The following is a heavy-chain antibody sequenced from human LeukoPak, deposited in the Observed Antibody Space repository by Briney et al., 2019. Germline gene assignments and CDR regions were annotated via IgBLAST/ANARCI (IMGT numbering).Heavy chain of an antibody. Sequence: ASVKVSCKLSGYTFTSYDINWVRQATRQGREWMGWGNPNSGNTGYAQKFQGRVTMTRNTSISTAHMALSSLRSEATAVYYCARAIRSGWYIFDYWGQGTLVTVSS. J-gene: IGHJ4*02. V-gene: IGHV1-8*01. CDR1: GYTFTSYD. CDR2: GNPNSGNT. CDR3: ARAIRSGWYIFDY. D-gene: IGHD6-19*01.